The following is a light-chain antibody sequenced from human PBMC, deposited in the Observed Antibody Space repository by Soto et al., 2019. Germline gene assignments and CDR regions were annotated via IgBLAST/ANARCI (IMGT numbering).Light chain of an antibody. CDR3: QQHSTSPLT. V-gene: IGKV3D-15*01. CDR1: QSVRSE. J-gene: IGKJ4*01. CDR2: GAS. Sequence: ETVMTQSPATLSVSPGERATLSCRASQSVRSELAWYQQKPGQGPRLLIYGASSRPTGIPDRFSGSGSGTDFTLTISSLQPEDFAVYYCQQHSTSPLTFGGGTKVDIK.